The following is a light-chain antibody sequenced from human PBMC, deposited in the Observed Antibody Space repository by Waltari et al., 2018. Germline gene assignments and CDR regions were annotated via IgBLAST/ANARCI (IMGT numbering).Light chain of an antibody. CDR2: DVI. CDR1: SSDIGGYNF. V-gene: IGLV2-14*03. CDR3: TSYTSRGALL. Sequence: HSALTQPASVSGSPGQSITISCTGSSSDIGGYNFVSWYQQHPGKAPKLMIYDVINRPSGISYRFSGSKSGNTASRTISGLLADDEAHYYCTSYTSRGALLFGGGTEVTVL. J-gene: IGLJ3*02.